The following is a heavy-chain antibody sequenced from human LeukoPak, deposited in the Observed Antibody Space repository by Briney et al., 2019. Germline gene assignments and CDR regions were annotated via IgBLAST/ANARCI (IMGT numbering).Heavy chain of an antibody. CDR3: AIDPNWGTHS. J-gene: IGHJ4*02. CDR1: GFTFSTYT. D-gene: IGHD7-27*01. V-gene: IGHV3-23*01. CDR2: IGNNGGGI. Sequence: GVSLRLSYAASGFTFSTYTMYWVRHPPGKRLEWVSIIGNNGGGIHYADSVKGRFTISRDNFKNALYLQMNSLRVEDTAVYYCAIDPNWGTHSWGQGVLVTVSS.